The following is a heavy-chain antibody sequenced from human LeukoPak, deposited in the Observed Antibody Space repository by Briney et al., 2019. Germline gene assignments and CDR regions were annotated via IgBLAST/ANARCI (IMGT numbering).Heavy chain of an antibody. D-gene: IGHD3-16*02. Sequence: SEILSLTCTASGGSISSSTYYWDWIRQPPGKGLEWIGSIYYSGSTYYNPSLKSRVTISVDTSKNQFSLKLSSVTAADTAVYYCARHRSYDYVWGSYRKRGDAFDIWGQGTMVTVSS. J-gene: IGHJ3*02. CDR3: ARHRSYDYVWGSYRKRGDAFDI. CDR2: IYYSGST. V-gene: IGHV4-39*01. CDR1: GGSISSSTYY.